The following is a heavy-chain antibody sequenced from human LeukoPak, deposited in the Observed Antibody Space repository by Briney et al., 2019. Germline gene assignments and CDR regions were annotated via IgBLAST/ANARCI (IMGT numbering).Heavy chain of an antibody. V-gene: IGHV1-2*02. CDR1: GYTFTGYY. CDR2: INPNSGGT. CDR3: ARGITIFGAVGGNWFDP. Sequence: ASVKVSCKASGYTFTGYYMHWMRQAPGQGLEWMGWINPNSGGTNYAQKFQGRVTMTRDTSISTAYMGLSRLRSDDTAVYYCARGITIFGAVGGNWFDPWGQGTLVTVSS. J-gene: IGHJ5*02. D-gene: IGHD3-3*01.